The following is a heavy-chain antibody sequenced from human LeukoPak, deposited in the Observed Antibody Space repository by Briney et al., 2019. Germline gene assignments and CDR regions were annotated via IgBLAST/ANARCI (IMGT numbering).Heavy chain of an antibody. D-gene: IGHD5-18*01. CDR2: IRYDGSNK. V-gene: IGHV3-30*02. CDR1: GFTFSSYG. Sequence: GGSLRLSCAPSGFTFSSYGMHWVRQAPGKGLEWVAFIRYDGSNKYYADSVKGRFTISRDNSKNTLYLQMNSLRAEDTAVYYCARDTAMSAYYMDVWGKGTTVTVSS. J-gene: IGHJ6*03. CDR3: ARDTAMSAYYMDV.